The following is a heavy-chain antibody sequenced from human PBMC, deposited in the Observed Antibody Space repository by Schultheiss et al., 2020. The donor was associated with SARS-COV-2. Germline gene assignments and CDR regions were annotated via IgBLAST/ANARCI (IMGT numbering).Heavy chain of an antibody. CDR1: GFTFSSYA. D-gene: IGHD4-23*01. CDR3: ARESDYGGNASVWFDP. V-gene: IGHV3-23*01. CDR2: ISGSGGST. J-gene: IGHJ5*02. Sequence: GGSLRLSCAASGFTFSSYAMSWVRQAPGKGLEWVSAISGSGGSTYYADSVKGRFTISRDNAKNTLYLQMNSLRAEDTAVYYCARESDYGGNASVWFDPWGQGTLVTVSS.